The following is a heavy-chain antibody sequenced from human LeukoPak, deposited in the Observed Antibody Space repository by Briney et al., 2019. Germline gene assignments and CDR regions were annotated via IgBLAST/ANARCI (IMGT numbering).Heavy chain of an antibody. CDR1: GFSFSDYY. Sequence: PGGSLRLSCAASGFSFSDYYMNWIRQAPGKGLEWVGRIRSKANNYATAYAASVKGRFTISRDDSKNTVFLQMNSLKTEDTAVYYCTPSDDSSGYYSYWGQGTLVTVSS. CDR3: TPSDDSSGYYSY. V-gene: IGHV3-73*01. CDR2: IRSKANNYAT. D-gene: IGHD3-22*01. J-gene: IGHJ4*02.